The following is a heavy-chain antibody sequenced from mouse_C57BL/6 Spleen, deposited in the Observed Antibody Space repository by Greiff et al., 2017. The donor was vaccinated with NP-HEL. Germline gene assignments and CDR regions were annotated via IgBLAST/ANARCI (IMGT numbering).Heavy chain of an antibody. Sequence: QVQLQQSGAELVRPGTSVKVSCKASGYAFTNYLIEWVKQRPGQGLEWIGVINPGSGGTNYNEKFKGKATLTADKSSSTAYMQLSSLTSEDSAVYFCARWDVGYFDVWGTGTTVTVSS. V-gene: IGHV1-54*01. CDR2: INPGSGGT. CDR3: ARWDVGYFDV. CDR1: GYAFTNYL. J-gene: IGHJ1*03. D-gene: IGHD4-1*01.